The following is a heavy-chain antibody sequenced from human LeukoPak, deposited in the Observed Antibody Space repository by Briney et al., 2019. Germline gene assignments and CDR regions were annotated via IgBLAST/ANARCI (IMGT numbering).Heavy chain of an antibody. Sequence: GGSLRLSCAASGFTFSSYWMSWVRQAPGKGLEWVANIKQDGSEKYYVDSVKGRFTISRDNAKNSLYLQMNSLRAEDTVVYYCARSSITMVRGEYGMDVWGQGTTVTVSS. CDR2: IKQDGSEK. D-gene: IGHD3-10*01. CDR1: GFTFSSYW. V-gene: IGHV3-7*03. J-gene: IGHJ6*02. CDR3: ARSSITMVRGEYGMDV.